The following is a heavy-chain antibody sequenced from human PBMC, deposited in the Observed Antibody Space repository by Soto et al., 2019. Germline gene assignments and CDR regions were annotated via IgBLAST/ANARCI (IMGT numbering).Heavy chain of an antibody. Sequence: QVQLQESGPGLVKPSQTLSLTCTVSGGSISSGDYYWSWIRQHPGKGLEWIGYIYYSGSTYYNPSLKSRVTISVDKSTIQFSLKLSSVTAADTAVYYCARWWSGSRQGFDPWGQGTLVTVSS. CDR2: IYYSGST. J-gene: IGHJ5*02. CDR1: GGSISSGDYY. CDR3: ARWWSGSRQGFDP. D-gene: IGHD3-3*01. V-gene: IGHV4-31*03.